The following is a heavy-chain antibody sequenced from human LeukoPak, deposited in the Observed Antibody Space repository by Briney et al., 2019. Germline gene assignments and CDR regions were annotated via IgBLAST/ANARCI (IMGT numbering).Heavy chain of an antibody. J-gene: IGHJ4*02. V-gene: IGHV1-69*04. CDR3: ATDSDILTGYFVQ. CDR2: IIPMLGIP. D-gene: IGHD3-9*01. Sequence: SVKVSCKASGYTFTSYGIAWVRQAPGQGLQWVGRIIPMLGIPHYAKTFQGRVTITADKATSTAYMELSSLRSEDTAVYYCATDSDILTGYFVQWGQGTLVTVSS. CDR1: GYTFTSYG.